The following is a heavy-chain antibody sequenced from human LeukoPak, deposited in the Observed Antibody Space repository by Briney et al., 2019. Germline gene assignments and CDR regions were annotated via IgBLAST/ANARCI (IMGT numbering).Heavy chain of an antibody. J-gene: IGHJ4*02. CDR1: GFTFSSYG. Sequence: GGSLRLSCAVSGFTFSSYGVHWVRQAPGKGLEWVAFIRYDGSKKNYADSVKGRFTISRDNSKNTLYLQMNSLRTEDTAVYYCARGPGEGGSSGYYYGKPEDPAEYYFDYWGQGTLVTVSS. V-gene: IGHV3-30*02. CDR2: IRYDGSKK. D-gene: IGHD3-22*01. CDR3: ARGPGEGGSSGYYYGKPEDPAEYYFDY.